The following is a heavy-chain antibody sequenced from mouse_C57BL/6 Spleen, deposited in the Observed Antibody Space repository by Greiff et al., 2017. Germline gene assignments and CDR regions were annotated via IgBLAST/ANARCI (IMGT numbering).Heavy chain of an antibody. CDR3: ARRDYYGYYYAMDY. D-gene: IGHD1-1*01. Sequence: QVQLQQPGAELVKPGASVKLSCKASGYTFTSYWMHWVKQRPGRGLEWIGRFDPNSGGTKYNEKFKSKATLTVDKPSSTAYMQLSSLTSEDSAVYYCARRDYYGYYYAMDYWGQGTSVTVSS. CDR1: GYTFTSYW. V-gene: IGHV1-72*01. J-gene: IGHJ4*01. CDR2: FDPNSGGT.